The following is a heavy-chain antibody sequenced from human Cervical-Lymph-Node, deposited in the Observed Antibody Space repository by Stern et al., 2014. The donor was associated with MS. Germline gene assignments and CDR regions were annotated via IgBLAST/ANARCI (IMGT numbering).Heavy chain of an antibody. CDR2: ITPDSGDT. CDR3: TKAWES. J-gene: IGHJ5*02. V-gene: IGHV1-8*01. D-gene: IGHD1-26*01. Sequence: QVQLVQSGAEVMKPWASVKVSCQASGYIFTSDDINWVRQASGQGLEWMAWITPDSGDTGYAQKFQGRVTLTRDTSINTAYMEMTSLTSDDTAIYYCTKAWESWGQGTLITVSS. CDR1: GYIFTSDD.